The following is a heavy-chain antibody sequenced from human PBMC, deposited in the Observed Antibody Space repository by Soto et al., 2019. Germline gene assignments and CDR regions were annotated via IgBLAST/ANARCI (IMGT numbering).Heavy chain of an antibody. CDR2: IIPMFGTP. CDR3: ARDLGPSFYYDSDGPLNPFDI. V-gene: IGHV1-69*01. CDR1: GGDFSSYS. J-gene: IGHJ3*02. D-gene: IGHD3-22*01. Sequence: QVQLVQSGAEVKKPGSSVKVSCKTSGGDFSSYSMNWVRQAPGQGPEWMGGIIPMFGTPNYAPRFQGRVTIAADESTTTVYMELSRLTSEDTAVYYCARDLGPSFYYDSDGPLNPFDIWGQGTMVTVSS.